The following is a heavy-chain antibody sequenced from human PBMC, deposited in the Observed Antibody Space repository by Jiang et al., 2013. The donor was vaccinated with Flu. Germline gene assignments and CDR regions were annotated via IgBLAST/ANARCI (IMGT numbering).Heavy chain of an antibody. CDR2: INPSGGST. Sequence: QSGAEVKKPGASVKVSCKASGYTFTSYYMHWVRQAPGQGLEWMGIINPSGGSTSYAQKFQGRVTMTRDTSTSTVYMELSSLRSGDTAVYYCARVHRSYYYDSSGYPNPRPRYYGMDVWGQGTTVTVSS. V-gene: IGHV1-46*01. CDR3: ARVHRSYYYDSSGYPNPRPRYYGMDV. D-gene: IGHD3-22*01. CDR1: GYTFTSYY. J-gene: IGHJ6*02.